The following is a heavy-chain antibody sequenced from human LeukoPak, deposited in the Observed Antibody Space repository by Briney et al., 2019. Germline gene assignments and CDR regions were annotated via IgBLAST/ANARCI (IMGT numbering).Heavy chain of an antibody. V-gene: IGHV4-38-2*02. D-gene: IGHD4-11*01. CDR2: LYHSGST. CDR1: GYSISSGYY. CDR3: ARGTVTMDY. J-gene: IGHJ4*02. Sequence: PSETLSLTCTVSGYSISSGYYWGWIRQPPGKGLEWIGTLYHSGSTYYNPSLKSRVTISIDTSKNQFSLKLSSVTAADTAVYYCARGTVTMDYWGQGTLVTVSS.